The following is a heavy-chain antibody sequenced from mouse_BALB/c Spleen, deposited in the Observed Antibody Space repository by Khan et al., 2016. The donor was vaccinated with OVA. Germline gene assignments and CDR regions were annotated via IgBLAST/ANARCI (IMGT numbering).Heavy chain of an antibody. CDR2: IAPANGNT. V-gene: IGHV14-3*02. CDR1: GVNIRDTY. Sequence: VQLQQSGAELVKPGASVKLSCTASGVNIRDTYFHWVKQRPEQGLEWIGRIAPANGNTQYDPKFQGQASITSDTSSNTSYLQLNSLTSEDTAGDYGARPAYDPRDFEVWGAGTTVTVSS. J-gene: IGHJ1*01. CDR3: ARPAYDPRDFEV. D-gene: IGHD2-3*01.